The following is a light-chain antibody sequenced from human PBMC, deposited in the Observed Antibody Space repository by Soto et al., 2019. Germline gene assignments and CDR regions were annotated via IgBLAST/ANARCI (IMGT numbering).Light chain of an antibody. Sequence: EIVLTQSPGTLSLSPGERATLSCRASQSVSSSYLAWYQQKPGQAPRLLIYGASSRATGIPDRFSGSGSGTDFTLTIXRXXXEDXXXXXXXHXXSXPLVTFGQGTRLEIK. CDR1: QSVSSSY. CDR3: XHXXSXPLVT. CDR2: GAS. V-gene: IGKV3-20*01. J-gene: IGKJ5*01.